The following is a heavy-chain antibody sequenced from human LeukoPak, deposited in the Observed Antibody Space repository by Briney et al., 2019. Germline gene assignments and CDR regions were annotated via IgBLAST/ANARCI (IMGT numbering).Heavy chain of an antibody. D-gene: IGHD6-13*01. J-gene: IGHJ6*02. V-gene: IGHV4-59*01. CDR1: GASLSSDY. Sequence: SSETLSLTCSVSGASLSSDYWSWIRQPPGKGLEWIGYIYYSGSTNYNPSLKSRVTISVDTSKNQFSLKLSSVTAADTAVYYCARDRGASSSWYPYYYYYGMDVWGQGTTVTVSS. CDR3: ARDRGASSSWYPYYYYYGMDV. CDR2: IYYSGST.